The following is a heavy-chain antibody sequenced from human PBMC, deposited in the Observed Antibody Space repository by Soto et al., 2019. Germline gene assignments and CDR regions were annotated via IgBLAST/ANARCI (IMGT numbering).Heavy chain of an antibody. J-gene: IGHJ6*02. V-gene: IGHV3-30-3*01. CDR2: ISYDGSNK. CDR3: ARDLRFLEWLYPGPYYYYYGMDV. D-gene: IGHD3-3*01. Sequence: GGSLRLSCAASGFPFSSYAMHWVRQAPGKGLEWVAVISYDGSNKYYADSVKGRFTISRDNSKNTLYLQMNSLRAEDTAVYYCARDLRFLEWLYPGPYYYYYGMDVWGQGTTVTVS. CDR1: GFPFSSYA.